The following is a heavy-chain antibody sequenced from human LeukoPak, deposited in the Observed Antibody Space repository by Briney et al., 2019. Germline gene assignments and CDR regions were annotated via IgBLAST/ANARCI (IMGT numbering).Heavy chain of an antibody. J-gene: IGHJ3*01. CDR3: ATDFRGYDNTDAFDF. CDR2: ISGSGHST. Sequence: SGGSLRLSCAASGFTFSSFAMSWVRQAPGKGLEWVSTISGSGHSTYYADSVKGRFTISRDNSKNTLYLQMNSLRADDTAVYYCATDFRGYDNTDAFDFWGQGTMVTVSS. CDR1: GFTFSSFA. D-gene: IGHD5-12*01. V-gene: IGHV3-23*01.